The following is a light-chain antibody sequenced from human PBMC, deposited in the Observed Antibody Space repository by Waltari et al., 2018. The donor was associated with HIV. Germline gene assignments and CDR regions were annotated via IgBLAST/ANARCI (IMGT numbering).Light chain of an antibody. Sequence: QSVLTQPPSVSAAPGQTVTISCPGSSSNIGNYYVAWYQQVPGTAPKLLIYESIKRPSGSPDRFSCSKSGTSATLGITGLQTGDEADYYCGTWDNSLDTLVFGGGTKLTVL. V-gene: IGLV1-51*02. CDR1: SSNIGNYY. CDR2: ESI. CDR3: GTWDNSLDTLV. J-gene: IGLJ2*01.